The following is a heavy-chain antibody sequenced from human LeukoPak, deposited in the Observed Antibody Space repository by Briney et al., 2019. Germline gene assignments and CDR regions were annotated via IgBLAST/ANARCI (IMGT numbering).Heavy chain of an antibody. J-gene: IGHJ6*02. V-gene: IGHV4-59*01. CDR3: ARLYSSSWYSGYYYGMDV. Sequence: PSETLSLTCTVSGGSISSYYWSWIRQPPGKGLEWIGYIYYSGSTNYNPSLKSRVTISVDTSKNQFSLKLSSVTAADTAVYYCARLYSSSWYSGYYYGMDVWGQGTTVTVSS. CDR2: IYYSGST. CDR1: GGSISSYY. D-gene: IGHD6-13*01.